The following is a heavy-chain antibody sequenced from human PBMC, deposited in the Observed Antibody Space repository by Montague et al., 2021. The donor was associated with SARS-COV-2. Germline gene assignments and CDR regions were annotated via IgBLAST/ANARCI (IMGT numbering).Heavy chain of an antibody. CDR2: IYRSGYT. V-gene: IGHV4-39*01. CDR3: ARRGYNHSRLDAAFDI. Sequence: SETLSLTCTVSHGSISSSLSYWGWIRQHPGKGLEWIGSIYRSGYTFYSPSLKSRITMSVDTSKNQFSLNLASVTATETAVYYCARRGYNHSRLDAAFDIWGQGIMVTVSS. D-gene: IGHD1-14*01. CDR1: HGSISSSLSY. J-gene: IGHJ3*02.